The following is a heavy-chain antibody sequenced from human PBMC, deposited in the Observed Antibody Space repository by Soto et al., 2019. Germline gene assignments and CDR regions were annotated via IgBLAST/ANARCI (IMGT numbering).Heavy chain of an antibody. CDR2: ISGSGDST. V-gene: IGHV3-23*01. D-gene: IGHD6-19*01. Sequence: EVQLLESGGDLVQPGGSLRLSCAASGFTFSNYAMSWVRQAPGKGLEWVSAISGSGDSTYYADSVKGRCTISRDISKNTMYLQMNSLRAEDTAVYYCGNDRARSPHDFWGQGTLVTVSS. J-gene: IGHJ4*02. CDR3: GNDRARSPHDF. CDR1: GFTFSNYA.